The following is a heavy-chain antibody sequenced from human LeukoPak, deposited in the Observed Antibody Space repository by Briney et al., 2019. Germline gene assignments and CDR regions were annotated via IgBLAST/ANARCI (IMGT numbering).Heavy chain of an antibody. CDR3: ARGGGGAKAFYFDY. J-gene: IGHJ4*02. CDR1: GGSISSSSYY. V-gene: IGHV4-39*01. D-gene: IGHD1-26*01. CDR2: IDNNGIT. Sequence: SETLSLTCTVSGGSISSSSYYWSWIRQPPGKGLEWIGEIDNNGITNYNPSLKSRVTMSVDTTRKRFSLRLTSESAADTGVYYCARGGGGAKAFYFDYWGQGSLVTVSS.